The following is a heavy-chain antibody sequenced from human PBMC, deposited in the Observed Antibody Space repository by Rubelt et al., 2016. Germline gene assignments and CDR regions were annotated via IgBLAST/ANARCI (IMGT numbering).Heavy chain of an antibody. CDR3: ASDTYYYDRSSNEDY. D-gene: IGHD3-9*01. J-gene: IGHJ4*02. CDR2: IGGASADGLT. V-gene: IGHV3-23*01. Sequence: GGGVVQPGGSLRLSRAASGFTFSNYAMTWVRQAPGEGLEWVSTIGGASADGLTHYADSVQGRFTISRDNSKNSLYLLMNSLRVDDTAVYYCASDTYYYDRSSNEDYWGQGTLVTVSS. CDR1: GFTFSNYA.